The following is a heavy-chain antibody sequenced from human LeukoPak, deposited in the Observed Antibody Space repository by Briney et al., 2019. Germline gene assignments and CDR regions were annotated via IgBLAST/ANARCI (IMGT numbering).Heavy chain of an antibody. CDR1: GGSISSYY. J-gene: IGHJ4*02. CDR2: IYYSGST. CDR3: ARGGGYSYGPRYYFDY. Sequence: SETLSLTCTVSGGSISSYYWSWIRQPPGKGLEWIGYIYYSGSTNYNPSLKSRVTISVDTSKNQFSLKLSSVTAADTAVYYCARGGGYSYGPRYYFDYWGQGTLVTVSS. D-gene: IGHD5-18*01. V-gene: IGHV4-59*01.